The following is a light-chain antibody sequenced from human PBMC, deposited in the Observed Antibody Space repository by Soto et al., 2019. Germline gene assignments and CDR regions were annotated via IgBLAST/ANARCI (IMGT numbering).Light chain of an antibody. CDR2: YVS. CDR3: SSYTSSSTLYV. Sequence: QSALTQPASVSGSPGQSITISCTGTSSDVGGYNYVSWYQQHPGKVPKLMIYYVSNRPSGVANRFSGSKSGNTASLTISGLQAEDEADSYCSSYTSSSTLYVFGTGTKLTVL. CDR1: SSDVGGYNY. V-gene: IGLV2-14*01. J-gene: IGLJ1*01.